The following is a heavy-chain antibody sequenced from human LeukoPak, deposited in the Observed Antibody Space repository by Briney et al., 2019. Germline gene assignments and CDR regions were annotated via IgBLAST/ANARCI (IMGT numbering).Heavy chain of an antibody. D-gene: IGHD2-8*02. J-gene: IGHJ4*02. V-gene: IGHV3-23*01. CDR2: FDGNGPNT. CDR1: GFTFSSFA. CDR3: AKPRTTGLGWAQFDY. Sequence: GGSLRLSCAASGFTFSSFAMTWVRQAPGKGLEWVSGFDGNGPNTYYADSVKGRWTISRDNPRNTLYLEVNSLRPEDTAIYYCAKPRTTGLGWAQFDYWGQGSLVTVSS.